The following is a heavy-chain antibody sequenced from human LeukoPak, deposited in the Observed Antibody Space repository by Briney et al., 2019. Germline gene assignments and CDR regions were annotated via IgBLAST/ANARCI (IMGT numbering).Heavy chain of an antibody. V-gene: IGHV1-46*01. CDR2: INPSGGST. D-gene: IGHD3-10*01. J-gene: IGHJ4*02. CDR1: GYTFTSYY. CDR3: ARDPSPVYYGSGSYYNTEEVGY. Sequence: EASVEVSCKASGYTFTSYYMHWVRPAPGQGLEWMGIINPSGGSTSYAQKFQGRVTMTRDTSTSTVYMELSSLRSEDTAVYYCARDPSPVYYGSGSYYNTEEVGYWGQGTLVTVSS.